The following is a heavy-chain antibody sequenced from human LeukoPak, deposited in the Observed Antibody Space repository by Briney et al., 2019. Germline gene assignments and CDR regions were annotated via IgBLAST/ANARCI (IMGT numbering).Heavy chain of an antibody. CDR1: GFTFSSYA. D-gene: IGHD3-22*01. V-gene: IGHV3-23*01. Sequence: GGSLRLSCAASGFTFSSYAMSWVRQAPGKGLEWVSAISGSGGSTYYADSVKGWFTISRDNSKNTLYLQMNSLRAEDTAVYYCAKGSVYYYDSSGYSLNYYYMDVWGKGTTVTVSS. CDR3: AKGSVYYYDSSGYSLNYYYMDV. CDR2: ISGSGGST. J-gene: IGHJ6*03.